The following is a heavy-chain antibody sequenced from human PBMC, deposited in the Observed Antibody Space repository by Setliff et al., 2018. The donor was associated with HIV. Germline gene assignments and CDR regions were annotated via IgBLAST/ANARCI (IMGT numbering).Heavy chain of an antibody. CDR3: AHKRSSVLRGLIFNWFDP. CDR1: GASITNSKSY. D-gene: IGHD3-10*01. J-gene: IGHJ5*02. V-gene: IGHV2-70*12. CDR2: IDWDDDK. Sequence: TLSLTCNVYGASITNSKSYWGWIRQPPGKRLEWLARIDWDDDKYYSTSLKTRLTISKDTSKNQVVLTMTNMDPVDTATYYCAHKRSSVLRGLIFNWFDPWGQGTLVTVSS.